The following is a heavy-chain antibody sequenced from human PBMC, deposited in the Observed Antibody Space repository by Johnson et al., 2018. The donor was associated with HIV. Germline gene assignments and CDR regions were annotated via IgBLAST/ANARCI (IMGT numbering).Heavy chain of an antibody. CDR3: ARGTNYYDSSAYHVGNAFDF. CDR2: ISYDGTNK. D-gene: IGHD3-22*01. CDR1: GFTFDSYA. V-gene: IGHV3-30*04. J-gene: IGHJ3*01. Sequence: QVQLVESGGGMVQPGRSLRLSCAPSGFTFDSYAMHWVRQVPGKVLEWVAVISYDGTNKYFADSVKGRFTISRDNSKNMLYLQMSSLRAEDTAFYYCARGTNYYDSSAYHVGNAFDFWGRGTRVTVSS.